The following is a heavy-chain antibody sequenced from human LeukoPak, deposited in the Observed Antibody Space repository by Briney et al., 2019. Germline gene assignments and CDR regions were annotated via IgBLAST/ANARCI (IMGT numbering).Heavy chain of an antibody. V-gene: IGHV3-23*01. D-gene: IGHD5-18*01. CDR2: ISGSGSNT. CDR1: GLTSNTYV. J-gene: IGHJ4*02. Sequence: GGSLRLSCEASGLTSNTYVMNWVRQAPGKGLEWVSTISGSGSNTYYADSVKGRFTISRDNSKNTLYLQMNSLRAEDTAVYYCARGYGSGYVYWGQGTLVTVSS. CDR3: ARGYGSGYVY.